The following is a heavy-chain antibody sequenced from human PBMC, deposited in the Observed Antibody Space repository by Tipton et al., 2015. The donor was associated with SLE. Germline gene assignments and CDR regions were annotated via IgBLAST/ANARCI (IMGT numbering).Heavy chain of an antibody. CDR3: ARVKYSSGSYYFDC. V-gene: IGHV3-20*04. CDR2: ITWNGGNT. J-gene: IGHJ4*02. CDR1: GFTFDDYG. Sequence: SLRLSCAASGFTFDDYGMSWVRQAPGKGLEWVSGITWNGGNTGYADSVKGRFTVSRDNAKNSLYLQMNSLRAEDTALYYCARVKYSSGSYYFDCWGQGTLVTVSS. D-gene: IGHD6-19*01.